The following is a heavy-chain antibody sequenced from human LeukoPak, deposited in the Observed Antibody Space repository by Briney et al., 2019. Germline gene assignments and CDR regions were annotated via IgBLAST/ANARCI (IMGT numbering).Heavy chain of an antibody. J-gene: IGHJ4*02. CDR3: ARSHISGDSFDY. CDR1: GGTFSSYA. Sequence: ASVKVSCKASGGTFSSYAISWVRQAPGQGLEWMGGIIPIFGTANYAQKFQGRVTITADESTSTAYMELSSLRSEDTAVYYCARSHISGDSFDYWGQGTLVTVSS. D-gene: IGHD3-10*01. V-gene: IGHV1-69*13. CDR2: IIPIFGTA.